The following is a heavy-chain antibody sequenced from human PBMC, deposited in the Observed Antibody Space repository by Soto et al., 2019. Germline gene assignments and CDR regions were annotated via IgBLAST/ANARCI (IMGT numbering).Heavy chain of an antibody. CDR1: GGSIRTLDYS. J-gene: IGHJ6*02. D-gene: IGHD3-10*01. CDR2: VYENGNA. Sequence: SETLSLTCIVSGGSIRTLDYSWNWIRQPPGKAPESIGYVYENGNAYPEPSLKSRVTISIDVAKNQFSLKMTSITAADAGLYYCADRPHNYYGLDLWGQGTTVTVSS. CDR3: ADRPHNYYGLDL. V-gene: IGHV4-30-2*01.